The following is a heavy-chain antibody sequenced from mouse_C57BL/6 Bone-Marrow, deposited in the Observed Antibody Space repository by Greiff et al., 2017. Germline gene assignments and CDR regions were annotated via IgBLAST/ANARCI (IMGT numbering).Heavy chain of an antibody. CDR1: GYTFTSYG. J-gene: IGHJ2*01. D-gene: IGHD3-2*02. CDR2: IYPRSGNT. Sequence: QVQLQQSGAELARPGASVKLSCKASGYTFTSYGISWVKQRTGQGLEWIGEIYPRSGNTYYNEKFKGKATLTADKSSSTAYMELRSLTSEDSAVYFCARRSSGYPPDYWGQGTTLTVSS. V-gene: IGHV1-81*01. CDR3: ARRSSGYPPDY.